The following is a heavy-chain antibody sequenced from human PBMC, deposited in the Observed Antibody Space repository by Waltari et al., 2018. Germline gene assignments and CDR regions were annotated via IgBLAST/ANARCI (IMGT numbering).Heavy chain of an antibody. Sequence: EVQLVESGGGLIQPGGSLRLSCAASGFPVSSNYMSWVRQAPGKGLEWVSVIYSGCSTYYADSVKGRFTISRDNSKNTLYLQMNSPRAEDTAVYYCASAVGVPVGTFDYWGQGTLVTVSS. CDR3: ASAVGVPVGTFDY. CDR1: GFPVSSNY. J-gene: IGHJ4*02. D-gene: IGHD3-22*01. CDR2: IYSGCST. V-gene: IGHV3-53*01.